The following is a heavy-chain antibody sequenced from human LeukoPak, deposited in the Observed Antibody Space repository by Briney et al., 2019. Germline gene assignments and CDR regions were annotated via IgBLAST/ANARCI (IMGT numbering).Heavy chain of an antibody. V-gene: IGHV5-51*01. D-gene: IGHD3-16*01. Sequence: GESLKISCKGSGYSFTSYWIGWVRQMPGKGLEWMGIIYPGDSDTRYSPSFQGQVTISADKSISTAYLQWSSLKASDTAMYYCARLRRLRPYLTLYYFDYWGQGTLVTVSS. CDR2: IYPGDSDT. J-gene: IGHJ4*02. CDR1: GYSFTSYW. CDR3: ARLRRLRPYLTLYYFDY.